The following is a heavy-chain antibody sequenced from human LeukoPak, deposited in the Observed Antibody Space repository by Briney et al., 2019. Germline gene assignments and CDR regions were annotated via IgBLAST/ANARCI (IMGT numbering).Heavy chain of an antibody. J-gene: IGHJ3*02. Sequence: SETLSLTCTVSGGSISSYYWSWIRQPPGKGLEWIGYIYYSGSTNCNPSLKSRVTISVDTSKNQFSLKLSSVTAADTAVYYCARDRSLDAFDIWGQGTMVTVSS. CDR2: IYYSGST. CDR1: GGSISSYY. CDR3: ARDRSLDAFDI. D-gene: IGHD3-10*01. V-gene: IGHV4-59*01.